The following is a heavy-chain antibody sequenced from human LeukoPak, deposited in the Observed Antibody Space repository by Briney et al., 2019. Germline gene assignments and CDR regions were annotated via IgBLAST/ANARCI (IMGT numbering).Heavy chain of an antibody. CDR3: AKTDRGSGLADYFHY. D-gene: IGHD3-10*01. CDR2: ISYDGSNK. CDR1: GFTFSSYA. V-gene: IGHV3-30-3*02. J-gene: IGHJ4*02. Sequence: PGGSLRLSCAASGFTFSSYAMHWVRQAPGKGLEWVAVISYDGSNKYYADSVKGRFTISRDNSKNTLYLQMNSLRAEDTAVYYCAKTDRGSGLADYFHYWGQGTLVTVSS.